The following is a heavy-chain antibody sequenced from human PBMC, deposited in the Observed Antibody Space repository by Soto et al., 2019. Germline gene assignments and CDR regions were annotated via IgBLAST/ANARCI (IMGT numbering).Heavy chain of an antibody. CDR1: GGSFSGYY. Sequence: SETLSLTCAVYGGSFSGYYWSWIRQPPGKGLEWIGEINHSGSTNYNPSLKSRVTISVDTSKNQFSLKLSSVTAADTAVYYCARGGMIVVVTYAFDIWGQGTMVTVSS. D-gene: IGHD3-22*01. J-gene: IGHJ3*02. V-gene: IGHV4-34*01. CDR2: INHSGST. CDR3: ARGGMIVVVTYAFDI.